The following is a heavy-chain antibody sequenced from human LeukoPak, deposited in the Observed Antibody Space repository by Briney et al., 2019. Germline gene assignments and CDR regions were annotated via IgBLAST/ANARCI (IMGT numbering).Heavy chain of an antibody. CDR1: GFAFTSYW. CDR2: IAQDGSEK. Sequence: GGSLRLSCAASGFAFTSYWMSWVRQAPGMGLEWVANIAQDGSEKYYVDSVKGRFTISRDNAKNSLYLQMNSLRAEDTAVYYCARDRGGRFLNDYWGQGTLVTVSS. CDR3: ARDRGGRFLNDY. V-gene: IGHV3-7*01. D-gene: IGHD3-3*01. J-gene: IGHJ4*02.